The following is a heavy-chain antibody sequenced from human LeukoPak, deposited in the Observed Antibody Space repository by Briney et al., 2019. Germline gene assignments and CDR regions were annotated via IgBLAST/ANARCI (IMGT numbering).Heavy chain of an antibody. J-gene: IGHJ4*02. CDR3: VSDEGNYFDY. CDR2: ISRNSTYI. CDR1: GFTFSSYI. V-gene: IGHV3-21*01. Sequence: GGSLRLSCAASGFTFSSYIMDWVRQAPGKGLEWVTSISRNSTYIHYADSVKGRFTISRDNARNSLFLQMNSLRAEDTAIYYCVSDEGNYFDYWGQGTLVTVSS.